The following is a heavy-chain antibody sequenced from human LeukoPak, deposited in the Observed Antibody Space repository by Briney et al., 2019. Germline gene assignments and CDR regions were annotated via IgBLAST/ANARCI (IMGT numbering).Heavy chain of an antibody. D-gene: IGHD1-26*01. CDR2: IYYSGST. CDR3: ARGVGA. V-gene: IGHV4-59*01. Sequence: SETLSLTCAVYGGSFSGYYWSWIRQPPGKGLEWIGYIYYSGSTNYNPSLKSRVTISVDTSKNQFSLKLSSVTAADTAVYYCARGVGAWGQGTLVTVSS. CDR1: GGSFSGYY. J-gene: IGHJ5*02.